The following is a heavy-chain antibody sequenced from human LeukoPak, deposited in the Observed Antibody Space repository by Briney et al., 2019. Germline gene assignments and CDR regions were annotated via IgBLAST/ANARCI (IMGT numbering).Heavy chain of an antibody. Sequence: GGSLRLSCAASGFTFSSYAMSWVRQAPGKGLEWVSAISGSGGSTYYADSVKGRFTISRDNSKNTLYLQMNSLRAEDTAVYYCAKDFLLYYYGPGSYYNSIDYWGQGTLVTVSS. CDR2: ISGSGGST. CDR3: AKDFLLYYYGPGSYYNSIDY. J-gene: IGHJ4*02. CDR1: GFTFSSYA. V-gene: IGHV3-23*01. D-gene: IGHD3-10*01.